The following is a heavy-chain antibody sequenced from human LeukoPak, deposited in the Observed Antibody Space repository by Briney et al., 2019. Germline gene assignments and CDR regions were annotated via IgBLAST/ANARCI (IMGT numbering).Heavy chain of an antibody. D-gene: IGHD3-10*01. V-gene: IGHV4-34*01. J-gene: IGHJ4*02. CDR2: INHSGST. CDR3: ARGRMVRGRIYYFDY. Sequence: GSLRLSCAASGFTFSSYSMNWVRQPPGKGLEWIGEINHSGSTNYNPSLKSRVTISVDTSKNQFSLKLSSVTAADTAVYYCARGRMVRGRIYYFDYWGQGTLVTVSS. CDR1: GFTFSSYS.